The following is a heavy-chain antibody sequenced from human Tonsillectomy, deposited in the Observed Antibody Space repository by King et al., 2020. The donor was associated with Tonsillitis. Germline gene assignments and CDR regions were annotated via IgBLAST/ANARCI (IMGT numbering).Heavy chain of an antibody. V-gene: IGHV1-2*02. CDR2: INSNNGGT. CDR1: GYTFTGYY. D-gene: IGHD2-2*01. CDR3: ARDLSEYQLLDNWFDP. Sequence: VQLVESGADVKKPGASVKVFCKASGYTFTGYYMHWVRQAPRQGREWMGWINSNNGGTNFAHQFQGRVTMIRETSITPAYMNQSSLRSDDTAVYYYARDLSEYQLLDNWFDPWGQGTLVTVSS. J-gene: IGHJ5*02.